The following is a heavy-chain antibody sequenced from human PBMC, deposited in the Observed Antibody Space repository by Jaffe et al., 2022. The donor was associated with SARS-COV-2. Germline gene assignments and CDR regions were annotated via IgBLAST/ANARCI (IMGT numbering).Heavy chain of an antibody. V-gene: IGHV3-7*01. CDR1: GFRFTSYW. Sequence: EVQLVQSGGGLVRPGGSLRLSCAASGFRFTSYWMSWVRQAPGKGLEWVANIKTDGSSKYYVESVKGRFSISRDNAKNSLFLQMNSLRAEDTAVYYCVRDCSGDCSGLDNYWGQGTLVTVSS. CDR3: VRDCSGDCSGLDNY. CDR2: IKTDGSSK. D-gene: IGHD2-21*02. J-gene: IGHJ4*02.